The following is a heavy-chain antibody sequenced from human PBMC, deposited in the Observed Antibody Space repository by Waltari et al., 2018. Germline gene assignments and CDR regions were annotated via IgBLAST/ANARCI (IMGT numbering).Heavy chain of an antibody. CDR1: GFTFSMSW. CDR3: ASGLGYSGPGV. CDR2: IKYDESGK. Sequence: EVQLVESGGGLVQPGGALRLSCVASGFTFSMSWMSWARRAPGQGLEWVATIKYDESGKYYVDSVKGRFTISRDNAKNSLWLQMNSLRAEDTAIYYCASGLGYSGPGVWGQGTTVTVSS. V-gene: IGHV3-7*01. D-gene: IGHD5-12*01. J-gene: IGHJ6*02.